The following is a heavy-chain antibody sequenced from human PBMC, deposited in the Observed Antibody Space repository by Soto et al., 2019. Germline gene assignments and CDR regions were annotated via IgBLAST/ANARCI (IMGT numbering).Heavy chain of an antibody. CDR3: AREGGGSLPDDTYYYYGMDV. CDR1: GGTFSSYT. V-gene: IGHV1-69*08. CDR2: IIPILGIA. Sequence: QVQLVQSGAEVKKPGSSVKVSCKASGGTFSSYTISWVRQAPGQGLEWMGRIIPILGIANYAQKFQGRVTITADKSTSTAYMERSSLRSEDTAVYYCAREGGGSLPDDTYYYYGMDVWGQGTTVTVSS. D-gene: IGHD2-15*01. J-gene: IGHJ6*02.